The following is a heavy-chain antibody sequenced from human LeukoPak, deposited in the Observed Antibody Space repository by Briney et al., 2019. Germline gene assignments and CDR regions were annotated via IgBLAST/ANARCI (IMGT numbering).Heavy chain of an antibody. CDR3: ARTMYSSSSSGLLI. V-gene: IGHV1-69*05. J-gene: IGHJ4*02. D-gene: IGHD6-13*01. CDR1: GGTFSSYA. Sequence: SVRVSCKASGGTFSSYAISWVRQAPGQGLEWIGWIIPIFGTANYAQKFQGRVTITTDESTSTAYMELSSLRSEDTAVYYCARTMYSSSSSGLLIWGQGTLVTVSS. CDR2: IIPIFGTA.